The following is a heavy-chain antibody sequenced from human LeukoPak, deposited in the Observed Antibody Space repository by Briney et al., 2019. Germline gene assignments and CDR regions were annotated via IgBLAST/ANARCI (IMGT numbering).Heavy chain of an antibody. CDR2: IRSSGDVA. CDR3: AKEHGGNCQNPGCDFDS. D-gene: IGHD4-23*01. J-gene: IGHJ4*02. Sequence: GGSLRLSCTASGFTFGDYATSWFRQAPGKGLEWVAGIRSSGDVAYYADSVQGRFAISRDNSRNTLYLQMNSLRAEDTAVYYCAKEHGGNCQNPGCDFDSWGQGTLVTASS. V-gene: IGHV3-23*01. CDR1: GFTFGDYA.